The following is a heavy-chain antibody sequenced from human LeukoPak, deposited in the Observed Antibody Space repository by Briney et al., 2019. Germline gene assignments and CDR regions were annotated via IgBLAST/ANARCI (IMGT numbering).Heavy chain of an antibody. CDR1: GGSISSSSYY. V-gene: IGHV4-39*07. D-gene: IGHD6-13*01. Sequence: SETLSLTCTVSGGSISSSSYYWGWIRQPPGKGLEWIGSIYYSGSTYYNPSLKSRVTISVDTSKNQFSLKLSSVTAADTAVYYCARGDPIAAAGEFGYFDYWGQGTLVTVSS. J-gene: IGHJ4*02. CDR2: IYYSGST. CDR3: ARGDPIAAAGEFGYFDY.